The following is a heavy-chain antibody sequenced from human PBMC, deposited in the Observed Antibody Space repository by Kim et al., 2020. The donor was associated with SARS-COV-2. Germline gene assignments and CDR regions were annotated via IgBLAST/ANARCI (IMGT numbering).Heavy chain of an antibody. CDR3: ARYYYGSGSYYMRVYYFDY. Sequence: ASVKVSCKASGYTFTSYAMNWVRQAPGQGLEWMGWINTNTGNPTYAQGFTGRFVFSLDTSVSTAYLQISSLKAEDTAVYYCARYYYGSGSYYMRVYYFDYWGQGTLVTVSS. J-gene: IGHJ4*02. CDR2: INTNTGNP. D-gene: IGHD3-10*01. CDR1: GYTFTSYA. V-gene: IGHV7-4-1*02.